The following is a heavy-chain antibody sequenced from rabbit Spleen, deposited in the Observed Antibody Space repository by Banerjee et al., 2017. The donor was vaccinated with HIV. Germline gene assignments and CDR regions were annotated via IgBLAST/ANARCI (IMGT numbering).Heavy chain of an antibody. CDR1: GFSFNKNYY. J-gene: IGHJ4*01. V-gene: IGHV1S40*01. CDR2: IDVGSSGFT. CDR3: VREVAGKFSL. D-gene: IGHD4-1*01. Sequence: QSLEESGGGLVQPEGSLTLTCTASGFSFNKNYYMCWVRQAPGKGLEWIGCIDVGSSGFTYFANWAKGRFTISKTSSTTVTLQMTSLTAADTATYFCVREVAGKFSLWGPGTLVTVS.